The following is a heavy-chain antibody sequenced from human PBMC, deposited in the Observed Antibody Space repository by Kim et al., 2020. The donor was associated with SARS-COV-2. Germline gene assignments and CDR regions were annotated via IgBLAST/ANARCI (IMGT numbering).Heavy chain of an antibody. CDR3: ARGFYGSGRYSDY. D-gene: IGHD3-10*01. Sequence: SETLSLTCAVYGGSFSGYYWSWIRQPPGKGLEWIGEINHSGSTNYNPSLKSRVTISVDTSKNQFSLKLSSVTAADTAVYYCARGFYGSGRYSDYWGQGT. CDR1: GGSFSGYY. J-gene: IGHJ4*02. V-gene: IGHV4-34*01. CDR2: INHSGST.